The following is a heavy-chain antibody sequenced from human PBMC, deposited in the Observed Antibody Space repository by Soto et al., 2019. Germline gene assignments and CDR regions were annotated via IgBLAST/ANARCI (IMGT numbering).Heavy chain of an antibody. CDR2: INHSGST. CDR1: GGSFSGYY. J-gene: IGHJ4*02. CDR3: AREGEDYDFWSGYTTFDY. D-gene: IGHD3-3*01. Sequence: SETLSLTCAVYGGSFSGYYCSWIRQPPGKGLEWIGEINHSGSTNYNPSLKSRVTISVDTSKNQFSLKLSSVTAADTAVYYCAREGEDYDFWSGYTTFDYWGQGTLVTVSS. V-gene: IGHV4-34*01.